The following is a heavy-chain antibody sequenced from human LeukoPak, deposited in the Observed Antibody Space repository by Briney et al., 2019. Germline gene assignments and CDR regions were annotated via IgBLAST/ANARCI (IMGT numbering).Heavy chain of an antibody. CDR2: ISSSSSYI. CDR1: GFTFSSYS. Sequence: GGSLRLSCAASGFTFSSYSMNWVRQAPGKALEWVSSISSSSSYIYYADSVKGRFTISRDNAKNSLYLQMNSLRAEDTAVYYCARYIAAAGLDYWGQGTLVTVSS. CDR3: ARYIAAAGLDY. V-gene: IGHV3-21*01. D-gene: IGHD6-13*01. J-gene: IGHJ4*02.